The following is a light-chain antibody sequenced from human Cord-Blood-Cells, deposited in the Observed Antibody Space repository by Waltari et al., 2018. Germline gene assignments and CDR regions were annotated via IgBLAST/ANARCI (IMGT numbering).Light chain of an antibody. CDR1: SSDVGGYNY. V-gene: IGLV2-14*01. CDR2: DVS. CDR3: SSYTSSSTRV. J-gene: IGLJ1*01. Sequence: QSALTQPASVSGSPGQSITISCTGTSSDVGGYNYVSWYQQHPGKAPKLMIYDVSKRPSGVSNRFSGSKSGNTASLTISGLKAEDEADYYCSSYTSSSTRVFGTGTKVTVL.